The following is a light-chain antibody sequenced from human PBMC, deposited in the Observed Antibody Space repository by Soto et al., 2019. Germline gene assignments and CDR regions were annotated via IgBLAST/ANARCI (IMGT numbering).Light chain of an antibody. J-gene: IGKJ5*01. CDR3: MQSTQLPPT. CDR2: EVS. V-gene: IGKV2D-29*02. Sequence: DVVMTQTPLSLSVAPGQPASISCKSSQSLLHITGETFLFWYLXKQGQSQQLXIYEVSTRVSGVPDRFSGSGSGTDLTTEISRVETDDVGIYDGMQSTQLPPTFGQGTRLEIK. CDR1: QSLLHITGETF.